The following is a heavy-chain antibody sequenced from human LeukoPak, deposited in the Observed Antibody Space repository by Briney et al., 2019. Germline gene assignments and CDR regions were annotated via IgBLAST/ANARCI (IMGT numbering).Heavy chain of an antibody. V-gene: IGHV4-34*01. J-gene: IGHJ4*02. CDR2: INHSGST. D-gene: IGHD3-22*01. CDR3: ARAAGVVITIDVWYFDY. Sequence: PSETLSLTWAVDGGSFSGYYWSWIRQPPGKGLEWIGEINHSGSTNYNPSLKSRVTISVDTSKNQFSLKLSSVTAADTAVYYCARAAGVVITIDVWYFDYWGQGTLVTVSS. CDR1: GGSFSGYY.